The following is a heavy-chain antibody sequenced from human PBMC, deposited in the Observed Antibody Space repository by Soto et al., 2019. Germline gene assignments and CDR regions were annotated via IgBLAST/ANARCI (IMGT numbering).Heavy chain of an antibody. Sequence: PWESLKISCKGSGYSFTSYWIGWVRQMPGKGLEWMGIIYPGDSDTRYSPSFQGQVTISADKSISTAYLQWSSLKASDTAMYYCARHRGSHGLRRFYYYGMDVWGQGTTVTVSS. CDR3: ARHRGSHGLRRFYYYGMDV. CDR1: GYSFTSYW. V-gene: IGHV5-51*01. J-gene: IGHJ6*02. CDR2: IYPGDSDT. D-gene: IGHD3-16*01.